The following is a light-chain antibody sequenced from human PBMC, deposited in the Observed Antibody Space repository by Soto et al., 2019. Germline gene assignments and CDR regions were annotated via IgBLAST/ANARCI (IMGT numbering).Light chain of an antibody. J-gene: IGLJ2*01. CDR1: SSDVGGYKF. Sequence: QSALTQPASVSGSPGQSITISCTGTSSDVGGYKFVSWYQQHPGKAPRLMIFDVDNRPSGVSTRFSGSKSGNTASLTISGLQAEDEADYYCCSYSGSSTIVVFGGGTKVTVL. V-gene: IGLV2-14*03. CDR2: DVD. CDR3: CSYSGSSTIVV.